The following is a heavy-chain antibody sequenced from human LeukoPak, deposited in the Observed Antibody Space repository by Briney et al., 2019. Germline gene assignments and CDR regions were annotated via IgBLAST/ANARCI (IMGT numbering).Heavy chain of an antibody. CDR1: GGSFSGYY. D-gene: IGHD1-20*01. CDR2: INHSGST. V-gene: IGHV4-34*01. Sequence: KPSETLSLTCAVYGGSFSGYYWSWIRQPPGKGLEWIEEINHSGSTNYNPSLKSRVTISVDTSKNQFSLKLSSVTAADTAVYYCASERNNWNDGGWWFDPWGQGTLVTVSS. J-gene: IGHJ5*02. CDR3: ASERNNWNDGGWWFDP.